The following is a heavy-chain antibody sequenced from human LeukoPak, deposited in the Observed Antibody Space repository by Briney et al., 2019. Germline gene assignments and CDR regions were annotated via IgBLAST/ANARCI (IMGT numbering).Heavy chain of an antibody. CDR3: ARGRWNCSSTSCSLNWFDP. V-gene: IGHV6-1*01. CDR2: TYYRSKWYN. CDR1: GDSVSSNSAA. J-gene: IGHJ5*02. D-gene: IGHD2-2*01. Sequence: SQTLSLTCAISGDSVSSNSAAWNWIRQSPSRGLEWLGRTYYRSKWYNDYAVSVKSRITINPDTSKNQFSLQLNSVTPEDTAVYYCARGRWNCSSTSCSLNWFDPWGQGTLVTVSS.